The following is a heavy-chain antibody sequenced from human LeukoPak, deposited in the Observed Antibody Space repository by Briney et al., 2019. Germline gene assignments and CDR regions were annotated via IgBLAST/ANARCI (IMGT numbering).Heavy chain of an antibody. CDR2: ISYDGSSK. CDR1: GFTFSSFG. V-gene: IGHV3-30*03. J-gene: IGHJ4*02. CDR3: ASPAVYSSSWYYFDY. D-gene: IGHD6-13*01. Sequence: AGRSLRLSCAASGFTFSSFGMHWARQAPGKGLEWVAVISYDGSSKYYADSVKGRFTVSRDNSKNTLYLQMNSLRAEDTAVYYCASPAVYSSSWYYFDYWGQGTLVTVSS.